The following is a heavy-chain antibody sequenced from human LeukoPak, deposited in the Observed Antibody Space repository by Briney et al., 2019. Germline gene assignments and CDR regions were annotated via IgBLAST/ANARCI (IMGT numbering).Heavy chain of an antibody. CDR1: GFTVSSNY. V-gene: IGHV3-53*01. CDR3: ARGTSGYDFWSGYYTGWYYYYGMDV. CDR2: IYSDGNT. Sequence: PGGSLRLSCAASGFTVSSNYMSWVRQAPGKGLEWVSVIYSDGNTYYADSVKGRFTISRDNSKNTLYLQMNSLRAEDTAVYYCARGTSGYDFWSGYYTGWYYYYGMDVWGQGTTVTVSS. D-gene: IGHD3-3*01. J-gene: IGHJ6*02.